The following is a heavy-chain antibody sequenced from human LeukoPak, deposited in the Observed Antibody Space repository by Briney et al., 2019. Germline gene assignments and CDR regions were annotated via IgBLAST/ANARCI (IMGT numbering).Heavy chain of an antibody. D-gene: IGHD1-26*01. CDR1: GFIVRDNY. CDR3: TRGHSGSYQRTDAFDI. J-gene: IGHJ3*02. Sequence: PGGSLRLSRAASGFIVRDNYMSWVGQAPGMGLEWVSIIYSGGSIYYADSLKGRFTISRDSSQNTVYLQMNSLRADDTAVYYCTRGHSGSYQRTDAFDIWGQGTMVTVSS. CDR2: IYSGGSI. V-gene: IGHV3-66*01.